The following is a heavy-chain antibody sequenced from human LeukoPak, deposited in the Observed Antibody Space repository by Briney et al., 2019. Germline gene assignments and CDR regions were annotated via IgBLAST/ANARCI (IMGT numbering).Heavy chain of an antibody. D-gene: IGHD2-15*01. CDR3: SRGPYCSSGSCYPDPDAFDI. V-gene: IGHV3-49*04. Sequence: GGSLRLSCTASGFTFGDYAVAWVRQALGKGLEWVGFIRSKSYGGTTEYAASVKGRFTISRDDSKSIAYLQMNSLKTEDTAVYYCSRGPYCSSGSCYPDPDAFDIWGQGTVVTFSS. J-gene: IGHJ3*02. CDR1: GFTFGDYA. CDR2: IRSKSYGGTT.